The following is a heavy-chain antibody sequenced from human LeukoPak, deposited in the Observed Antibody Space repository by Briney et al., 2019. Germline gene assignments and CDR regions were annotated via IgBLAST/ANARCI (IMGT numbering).Heavy chain of an antibody. V-gene: IGHV4-31*03. Sequence: TSETLSLTCTVSGGSISSGGYYWSWIRQHTGKGLEWIGYIYYSGSTYYNPSLKSRVTISVDTSKNQFSLKLSSVTAADTAVYYCARGDTAIGYYFDYWGQGTLVTVSS. J-gene: IGHJ4*02. D-gene: IGHD5-18*01. CDR2: IYYSGST. CDR1: GGSISSGGYY. CDR3: ARGDTAIGYYFDY.